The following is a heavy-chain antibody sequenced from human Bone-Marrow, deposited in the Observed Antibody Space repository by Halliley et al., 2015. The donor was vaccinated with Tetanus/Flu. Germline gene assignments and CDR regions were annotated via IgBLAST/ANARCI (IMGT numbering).Heavy chain of an antibody. Sequence: SLRLSCTASGFTFGDYAMIWVRQAPGKGLEWVGFIRSKAYGGTTEYAASVKGRFTISKDDSKNIAYLQMNSLKTEDTAVYYCTRQLQGYSYGQFDCWGQGTLVTVSS. V-gene: IGHV3-49*04. CDR2: IRSKAYGGTT. D-gene: IGHD5-18*01. CDR3: TRQLQGYSYGQFDC. CDR1: GFTFGDYA. J-gene: IGHJ4*02.